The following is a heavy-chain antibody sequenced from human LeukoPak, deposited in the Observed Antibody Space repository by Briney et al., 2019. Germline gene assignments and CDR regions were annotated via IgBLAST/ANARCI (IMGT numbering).Heavy chain of an antibody. D-gene: IGHD3-22*01. J-gene: IGHJ4*02. Sequence: GGSLRLSCAGSGFTFSSYGMHWVRQAPGKGLEWVAVISYDGSNKYYADSVKGRFTISRDNSKNTLYLQMNSLRAEDTAVYYCAKDHDYYDSSGPHDYWGQGTLVTVSS. V-gene: IGHV3-30*18. CDR2: ISYDGSNK. CDR3: AKDHDYYDSSGPHDY. CDR1: GFTFSSYG.